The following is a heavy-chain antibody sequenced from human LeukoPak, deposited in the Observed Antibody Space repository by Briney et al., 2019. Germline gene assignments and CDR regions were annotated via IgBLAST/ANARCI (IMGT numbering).Heavy chain of an antibody. V-gene: IGHV1-58*02. CDR3: AAAKNYDFWSGSPLDY. Sequence: ASVKVSCKASGFTFTSSAMQWVRQARGQRLEWIGWIVVGSGNTNYAQKFQERVTITRDMSTSTAYMELSSLRSEDTAVYYCAAAKNYDFWSGSPLDYWGQGTLVTVSS. D-gene: IGHD3-3*01. J-gene: IGHJ4*02. CDR1: GFTFTSSA. CDR2: IVVGSGNT.